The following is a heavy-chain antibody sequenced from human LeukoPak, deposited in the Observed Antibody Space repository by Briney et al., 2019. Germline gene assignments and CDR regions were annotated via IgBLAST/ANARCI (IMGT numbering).Heavy chain of an antibody. D-gene: IGHD4-23*01. CDR2: IYSTGST. CDR3: ARDPDYGGKGY. Sequence: ASETLSLTCTVSGASISSYYWSWIRQPPGKGLEWIGYIYSTGSTNYNPSLKSRVTISVDTSKNQFSLKLSSVTAADTAVYYCARDPDYGGKGYWGQGTLVTVSS. J-gene: IGHJ4*02. V-gene: IGHV4-59*01. CDR1: GASISSYY.